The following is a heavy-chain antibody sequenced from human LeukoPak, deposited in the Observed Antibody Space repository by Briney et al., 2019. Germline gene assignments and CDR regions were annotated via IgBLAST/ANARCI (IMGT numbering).Heavy chain of an antibody. CDR3: ARHNYDSSGYYYLYYFDY. CDR1: GGSISSYY. V-gene: IGHV4-4*09. D-gene: IGHD3-22*01. J-gene: IGHJ4*02. CDR2: IYTSGST. Sequence: SETLSLTCTVSGGSISSYYWSWIRQPPGKGLEWIGYIYTSGSTNYNPSLESRVTISVDTSKNQFSLKLSSVTAADTAVYYCARHNYDSSGYYYLYYFDYWGQGTLVTVSS.